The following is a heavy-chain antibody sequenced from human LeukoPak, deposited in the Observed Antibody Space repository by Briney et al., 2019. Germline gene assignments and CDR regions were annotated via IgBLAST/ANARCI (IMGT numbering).Heavy chain of an antibody. D-gene: IGHD1-26*01. J-gene: IGHJ4*02. CDR2: IYYSGST. CDR1: GGSISSGDYY. CDR3: ARNSGSYPYYFDY. Sequence: PSETLSLTCTVSGGSISSGDYYWSWIRQPPGKGLEWIGYIYYSGSTYYNPSLKSRVTISVDTSKNQFSLKLSSVTAADTAVCYCARNSGSYPYYFDYWGQGTLVTVSS. V-gene: IGHV4-30-4*08.